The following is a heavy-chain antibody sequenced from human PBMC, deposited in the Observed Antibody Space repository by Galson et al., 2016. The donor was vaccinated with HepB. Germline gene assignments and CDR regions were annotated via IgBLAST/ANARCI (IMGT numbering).Heavy chain of an antibody. CDR3: ARGLNIIGP. CDR2: IYYSGST. J-gene: IGHJ5*02. V-gene: IGHV4-59*12. Sequence: SETLSLTCTVSGDSISSSYWNWIRQPPGKGLEWIGYIYYSGSTNNNPSLKSRVTISLDTSKNQFSLKLSSVTAADTAVYYCARGLNIIGPWGQGTLVTVSS. D-gene: IGHD2/OR15-2a*01. CDR1: GDSISSSY.